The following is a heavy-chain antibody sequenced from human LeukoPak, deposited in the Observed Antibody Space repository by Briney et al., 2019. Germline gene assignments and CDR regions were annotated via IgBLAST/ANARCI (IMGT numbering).Heavy chain of an antibody. CDR2: ICGSGSSIHCVDS. D-gene: IGHD3-9*01. Sequence: GGSLRLSCAASGFTFSTYAMSWVRQAPGKGLEWVSSICGSGSSIHCVDSYYRDSVKGRFTISRDNSKDTLYLQMNSLRAEDTAVYYCARAGYFDWLNPFDPXGQGTLVTVSS. J-gene: IGHJ5*02. V-gene: IGHV3-23*01. CDR1: GFTFSTYA. CDR3: ARAGYFDWLNPFDP.